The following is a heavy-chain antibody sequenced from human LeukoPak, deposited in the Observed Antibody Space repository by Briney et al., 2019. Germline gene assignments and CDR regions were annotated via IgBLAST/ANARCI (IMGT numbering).Heavy chain of an antibody. V-gene: IGHV3-30*04. CDR1: GFTFRSYA. J-gene: IGHJ5*02. D-gene: IGHD6-13*01. CDR3: ARDSERLQRVNLMKIAAAGYNWFDP. Sequence: GGSLRLSCAASGFTFRSYAMHWVRQAPGKGLEWVAVISHDGSNKYYADSVKGRFTISRDNSKNTLYLQMNSLRAEDTAVYYCARDSERLQRVNLMKIAAAGYNWFDPWGQGTLVTVSS. CDR2: ISHDGSNK.